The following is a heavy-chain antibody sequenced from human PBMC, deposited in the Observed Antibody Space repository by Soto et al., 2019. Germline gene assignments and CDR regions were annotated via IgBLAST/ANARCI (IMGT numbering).Heavy chain of an antibody. J-gene: IGHJ6*02. V-gene: IGHV3-30-3*01. CDR3: ARAYEGLHSIAAAGYYYYYGMDV. Sequence: GGSLRLSCAASGFTFSSYAMHWVRQAPGKGLEWVAVISYDGSNKYYADSVKGRFTISRDNSKNTLYLQMNSLRAEDTAVYYCARAYEGLHSIAAAGYYYYYGMDVWGQGTTVTVSS. CDR2: ISYDGSNK. D-gene: IGHD6-13*01. CDR1: GFTFSSYA.